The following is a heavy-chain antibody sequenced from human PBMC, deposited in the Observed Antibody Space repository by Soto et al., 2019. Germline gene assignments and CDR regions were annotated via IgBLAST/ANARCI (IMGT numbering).Heavy chain of an antibody. V-gene: IGHV1-18*01. CDR1: GYTFTSYG. CDR2: ISAYNGNT. CDR3: AREYLGSYYHGSGSFDY. D-gene: IGHD3-10*01. Sequence: ASVKVSCKASGYTFTSYGISWVRQAPGQGLEWMGWISAYNGNTNYAQKLQGRVTMTTDTSTSTAYMELRSLRSDDTAVYYCAREYLGSYYHGSGSFDYWGQGTLVTVSS. J-gene: IGHJ4*02.